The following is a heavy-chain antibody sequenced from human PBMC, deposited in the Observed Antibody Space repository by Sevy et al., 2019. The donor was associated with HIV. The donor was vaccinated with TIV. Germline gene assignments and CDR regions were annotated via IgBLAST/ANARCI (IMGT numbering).Heavy chain of an antibody. V-gene: IGHV3-30*18. CDR1: GFTSSSYA. Sequence: GGYLSPSCAASGFTSSSYAMTWVRQAPGKGLEWVEVISYDGSKKYYADAVKGRFTISRDNSKNTLYLQMNSLRAEDTAVYYCAKDRYYYDSSGYSQAFDYWGQGTLVTVSS. CDR3: AKDRYYYDSSGYSQAFDY. D-gene: IGHD3-22*01. CDR2: ISYDGSKK. J-gene: IGHJ4*02.